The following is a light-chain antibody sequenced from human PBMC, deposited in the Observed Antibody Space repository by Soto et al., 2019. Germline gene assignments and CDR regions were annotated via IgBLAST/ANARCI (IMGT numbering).Light chain of an antibody. Sequence: EIVMTQSPVTLSVSPGERATLSCRASQSVRSNLAWYQQKPGQAPSLLIYGAFTRATGLPARFSGSGSGTEFTLTISGLQSEDSAVYYCQQYKYWPRTFGQGTKVDIK. CDR3: QQYKYWPRT. CDR1: QSVRSN. V-gene: IGKV3-15*01. CDR2: GAF. J-gene: IGKJ1*01.